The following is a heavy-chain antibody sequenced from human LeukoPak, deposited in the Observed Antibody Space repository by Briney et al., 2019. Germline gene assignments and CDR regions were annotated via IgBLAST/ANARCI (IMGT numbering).Heavy chain of an antibody. CDR2: IKQDGSEK. J-gene: IGHJ4*02. CDR1: GFTFSSYW. V-gene: IGHV3-7*01. Sequence: GGSLRLSCAASGFTFSSYWMSWVRQAPGKGLEWVANIKQDGSEKYYVDSVKGRFTISRDNAKNSLYLQMNSLRAEDTAVYYCARDSIYSGYDYPDYWGQGTLVTVSS. CDR3: ARDSIYSGYDYPDY. D-gene: IGHD5-12*01.